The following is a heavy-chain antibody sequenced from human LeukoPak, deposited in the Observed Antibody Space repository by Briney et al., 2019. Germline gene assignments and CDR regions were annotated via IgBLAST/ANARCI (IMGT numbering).Heavy chain of an antibody. CDR3: ARDAGSGFGDAFDI. D-gene: IGHD3-10*01. V-gene: IGHV3-7*01. CDR1: GFTFSSYW. CDR2: IKQDGSEK. J-gene: IGHJ3*02. Sequence: SGGSLRLSCAASGFTFSSYWMSWVRQAPGKGLEWVANIKQDGSEKYYVDSVKGRFTISRDNAENSLYLQMNSLRAEDTAVYYCARDAGSGFGDAFDIWGQGTMVTVSS.